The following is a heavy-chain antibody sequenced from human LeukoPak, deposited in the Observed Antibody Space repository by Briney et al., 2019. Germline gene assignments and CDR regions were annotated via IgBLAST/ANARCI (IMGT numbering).Heavy chain of an antibody. Sequence: GASVKVSCKASGYTFTSYDISWVRQAPGQGLEWMGGIIPIFGTANYAQKFQGRVTITADKSTSTAYMELSSLRSEDTAVYYCARPAVTAYYYYYMDVWGKGTTVTVSS. D-gene: IGHD4-17*01. J-gene: IGHJ6*03. V-gene: IGHV1-69*06. CDR2: IIPIFGTA. CDR1: GYTFTSYD. CDR3: ARPAVTAYYYYYMDV.